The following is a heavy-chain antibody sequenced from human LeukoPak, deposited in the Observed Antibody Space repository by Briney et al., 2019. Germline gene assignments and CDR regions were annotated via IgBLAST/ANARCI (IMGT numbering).Heavy chain of an antibody. D-gene: IGHD1-26*01. CDR2: ISVYNGNT. J-gene: IGHJ4*02. CDR3: ARNSGSYFSGTNGQFDY. CDR1: GYTFTSYG. V-gene: IGHV1-18*01. Sequence: ASVKVSCKASGYTFTSYGISWVRQAPGQGLEWMGWISVYNGNTNYAQRLQGRVTMTTDTSTSTAYMELRSLRSDDTALYFCARNSGSYFSGTNGQFDYWGQGTLVTVSS.